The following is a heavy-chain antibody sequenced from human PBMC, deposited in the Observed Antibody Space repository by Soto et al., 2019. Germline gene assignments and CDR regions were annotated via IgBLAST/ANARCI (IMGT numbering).Heavy chain of an antibody. CDR1: GGTFSSYA. Sequence: QVQLVQSGAEVKKPGSSVKVSCKASGGTFSSYAISWVRQAPGQVLEWMGGIIPIFGTANYAQKFQGRVTITADESTSTAYMELSSLRSEDTAVYYFAREGPYMVRGVMITHPRWFDPWGQGTLVTVSS. J-gene: IGHJ5*02. V-gene: IGHV1-69*01. D-gene: IGHD3-10*01. CDR3: AREGPYMVRGVMITHPRWFDP. CDR2: IIPIFGTA.